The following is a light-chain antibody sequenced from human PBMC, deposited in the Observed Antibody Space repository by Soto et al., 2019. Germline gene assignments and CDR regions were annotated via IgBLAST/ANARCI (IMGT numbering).Light chain of an antibody. V-gene: IGLV2-8*01. CDR1: KSDIGVYDF. J-gene: IGLJ1*01. Sequence: ALTQPPSASGSPGQSVTISCTGTKSDIGVYDFVSWYQHHPGKAPRLIIYEVVQRPSGAPDRFSGSKSGNTASLTVSGLQAADEADYFCKSYAGSNTYVFGSGTKVTVL. CDR2: EVV. CDR3: KSYAGSNTYV.